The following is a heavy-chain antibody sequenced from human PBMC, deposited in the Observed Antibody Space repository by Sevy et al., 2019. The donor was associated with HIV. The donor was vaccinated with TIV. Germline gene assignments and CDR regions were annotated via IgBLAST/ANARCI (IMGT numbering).Heavy chain of an antibody. CDR3: SRGLATADTPEYYFDY. CDR2: ITRNSYEAYGGTT. V-gene: IGHV3-49*03. CDR1: GFTFDDYA. J-gene: IGHJ4*02. D-gene: IGHD5-12*01. Sequence: GGSLRLSCTTSGFTFDDYAMSWFRQAPGKGLEWVAFITRNSYEAYGGTTEYAASVKGRFIISSDDSKSIAYLQMNSLKTEDTAVYYCSRGLATADTPEYYFDYWGQGNLVTVSS.